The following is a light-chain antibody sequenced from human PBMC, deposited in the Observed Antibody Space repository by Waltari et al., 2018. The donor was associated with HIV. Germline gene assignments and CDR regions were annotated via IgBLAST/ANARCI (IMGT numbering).Light chain of an antibody. CDR1: QAISHY. V-gene: IGKV1-16*01. CDR3: QQYNYYPGT. CDR2: DAS. J-gene: IGKJ5*01. Sequence: DIQMTQSPSSLSASVGDRVTIACRASQAISHYLVWYQQKAGKAPKTLIYDASILQSGVPSRFSAGGYGTDFTLTISSLQPDDFATDYGQQYNYYPGTFGQGTRLEI.